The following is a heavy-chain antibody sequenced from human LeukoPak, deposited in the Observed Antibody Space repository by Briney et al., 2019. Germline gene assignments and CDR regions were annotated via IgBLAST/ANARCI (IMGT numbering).Heavy chain of an antibody. Sequence: GGSLRLSCAASGFTFSNYAMSWVRQTPGKGLEWVSTISGSGDSTYYADSVKGRFTISRDNSKNTLYLHMNSLRAEDTAVYYCAKDLGYSYGYFDYWGQGTLVTVSS. J-gene: IGHJ4*02. CDR2: ISGSGDST. D-gene: IGHD5-18*01. V-gene: IGHV3-23*01. CDR1: GFTFSNYA. CDR3: AKDLGYSYGYFDY.